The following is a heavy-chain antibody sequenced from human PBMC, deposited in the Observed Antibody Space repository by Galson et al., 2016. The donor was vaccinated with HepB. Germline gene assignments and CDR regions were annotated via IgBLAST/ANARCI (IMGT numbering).Heavy chain of an antibody. CDR2: VYWDDYK. CDR1: GFSLRTSGEG. J-gene: IGHJ3*02. D-gene: IGHD6-19*01. V-gene: IGHV2-5*02. Sequence: PALVKPTQTLTLTCTFSGFSLRTSGEGVGWIRQPPGKALEWLALVYWDDYKRYSPSLMSRLTITKDTPKNQVVLTMANMDPVDTGTYYCAHSPTAVSDNFDAFDIWGQGTMVTVSS. CDR3: AHSPTAVSDNFDAFDI.